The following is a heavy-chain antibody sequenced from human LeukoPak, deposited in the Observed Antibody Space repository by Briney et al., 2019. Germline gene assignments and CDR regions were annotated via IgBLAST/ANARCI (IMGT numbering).Heavy chain of an antibody. Sequence: GGSLRLSCAASGFTFSSYGMHWVRQAPGKGLEWVSGISWNSGSIGYADSVKGRFTISRDNAKNSLYLQMNSLRAEDTALYYCAKDKGYSSSWYLDYWGQGTLVTVSS. CDR3: AKDKGYSSSWYLDY. D-gene: IGHD6-13*01. J-gene: IGHJ4*02. CDR2: ISWNSGSI. CDR1: GFTFSSYG. V-gene: IGHV3-9*01.